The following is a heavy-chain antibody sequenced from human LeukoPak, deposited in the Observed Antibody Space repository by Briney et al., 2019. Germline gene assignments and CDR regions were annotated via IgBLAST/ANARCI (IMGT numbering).Heavy chain of an antibody. J-gene: IGHJ6*02. CDR2: IIPIFGTA. CDR1: GGTVSSYA. V-gene: IGHV1-69*13. D-gene: IGHD2-21*01. CDR3: AREMGESYYYYYGMDV. Sequence: ASVKVSCKASGGTVSSYAISWVRQAPGQGLEWMGGIIPIFGTANYAQKFQGRVTIAADESTSTAYMEQSSLRSDDTAVYYCAREMGESYYYYYGMDVWGQGTTVTVSS.